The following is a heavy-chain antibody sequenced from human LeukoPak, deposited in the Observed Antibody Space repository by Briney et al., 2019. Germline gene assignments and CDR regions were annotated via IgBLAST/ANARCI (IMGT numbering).Heavy chain of an antibody. CDR1: GGSISSSSYY. D-gene: IGHD5-18*01. V-gene: IGHV4-39*07. CDR2: IYYSGST. Sequence: TSETLSLTCTVSGGSISSSSYYWGWIRQPPGKGLEWIGSIYYSGSTYYNPSLKSRVTISVDTSKNQFSLKLSSVTAADTAVYYCARHTRRWIQLWSSSFDYWGQGTLVTVSS. CDR3: ARHTRRWIQLWSSSFDY. J-gene: IGHJ4*02.